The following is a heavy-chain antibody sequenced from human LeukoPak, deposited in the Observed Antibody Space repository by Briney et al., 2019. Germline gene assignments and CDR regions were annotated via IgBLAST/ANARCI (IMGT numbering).Heavy chain of an antibody. V-gene: IGHV3-23*01. CDR1: GFTFSNYG. CDR3: AKDCYGSGSPRWFDP. CDR2: ISGSSGST. J-gene: IGHJ5*02. D-gene: IGHD3-10*01. Sequence: GGSLRLSCAASGFTFSNYGMSWVRQAPGKGLEWVSGISGSSGSTYYADSVKGRFTISRDNSKNTLYLEVNSLKAEDTALYYCAKDCYGSGSPRWFDPWGQGTLVTVSS.